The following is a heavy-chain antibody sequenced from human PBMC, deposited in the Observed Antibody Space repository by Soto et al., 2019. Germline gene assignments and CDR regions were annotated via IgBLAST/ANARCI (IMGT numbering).Heavy chain of an antibody. Sequence: LSLTCTVSGGSISSGGYYWTWIRQHPGKGLEWIGYIYYSGSTYYNPSLKSRVAISVDTSKNQFSLKLSSVTAADTAVYYCAREFSRGHLDYWGQGTLVTVPQ. CDR1: GGSISSGGYY. CDR3: AREFSRGHLDY. V-gene: IGHV4-31*03. J-gene: IGHJ4*02. CDR2: IYYSGST. D-gene: IGHD3-10*01.